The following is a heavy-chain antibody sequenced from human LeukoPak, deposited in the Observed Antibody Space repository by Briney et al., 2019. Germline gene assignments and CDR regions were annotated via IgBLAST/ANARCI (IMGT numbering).Heavy chain of an antibody. CDR1: GFTFSSYW. V-gene: IGHV3-43*02. D-gene: IGHD3-3*01. Sequence: PGGSLRLSCAASGFTFSSYWMHWVRQAPGKGLVWVSLISGDGSSTYYADSVKGRFTISRDNSKNSLYLQMNSLRTEDTALYYCAKDPTYDFWSGYLRGKNWFDPWGQGTLVTVSS. CDR3: AKDPTYDFWSGYLRGKNWFDP. J-gene: IGHJ5*02. CDR2: ISGDGSST.